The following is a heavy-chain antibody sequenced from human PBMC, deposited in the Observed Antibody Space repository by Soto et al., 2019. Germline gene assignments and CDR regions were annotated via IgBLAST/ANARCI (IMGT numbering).Heavy chain of an antibody. J-gene: IGHJ4*02. D-gene: IGHD3-3*01. V-gene: IGHV1-3*04. CDR1: GYTFTAYG. Sequence: QVQLVQSGAELKKPGASVMVSCKASGYTFTAYGIHWVRQAPGQTLEWIGWINSGNGNTKYSDKMQDRVTITRDTATTTVYMEVRGLRSEYTAVYFCARAPFGATIILGTLPDFWGQGSLVPVSS. CDR3: ARAPFGATIILGTLPDF. CDR2: INSGNGNT.